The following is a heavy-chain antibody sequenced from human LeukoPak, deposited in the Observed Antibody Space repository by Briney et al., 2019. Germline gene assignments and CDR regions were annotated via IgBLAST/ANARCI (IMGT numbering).Heavy chain of an antibody. CDR1: GYSISSGYY. CDR3: ASPPLTTVTSAPWLV. V-gene: IGHV4-38-2*02. D-gene: IGHD4-17*01. Sequence: SETLSLTCTVSGYSISSGYYWGWIRPPPGKGLEWIGSIFHSGSTHYNSSLKSRVTISLDASKSQFSLKLSSVTAADTAVYYCASPPLTTVTSAPWLVWGKGTTVTVSS. CDR2: IFHSGST. J-gene: IGHJ6*04.